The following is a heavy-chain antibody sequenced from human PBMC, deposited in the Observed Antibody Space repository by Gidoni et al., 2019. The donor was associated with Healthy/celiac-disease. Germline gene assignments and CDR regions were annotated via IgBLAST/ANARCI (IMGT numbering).Heavy chain of an antibody. CDR2: IYYSGST. Sequence: QVQLQESGPGLVKPSETLSLPCTVSGGSISSYYWSWIRKPPGKGLEWIGYIYYSGSTNYNPSRKRRVTIAVDTSKNQFSLKLSSVTAADTAVYYCARGAPSSSPYFDYWGQGTLVTVSS. V-gene: IGHV4-59*01. J-gene: IGHJ4*02. CDR1: GGSISSYY. CDR3: ARGAPSSSPYFDY. D-gene: IGHD6-6*01.